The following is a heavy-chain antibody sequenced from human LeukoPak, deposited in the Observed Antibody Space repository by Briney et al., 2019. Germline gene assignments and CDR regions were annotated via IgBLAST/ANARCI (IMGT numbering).Heavy chain of an antibody. D-gene: IGHD5-12*01. J-gene: IGHJ4*02. CDR2: ISSSGSV. CDR3: ARIPLGYSGAYYFDY. V-gene: IGHV4-4*09. Sequence: PSETLSLTCTVSRGSISSSIRSYYWSWLRQPPGKGLEWIGYISSSGSVNDNPSLRSGVTISVDTSKNQFFLNLSSVSAADTAVYYCARIPLGYSGAYYFDYWGQGTLVTVSP. CDR1: RGSISSSIRSYY.